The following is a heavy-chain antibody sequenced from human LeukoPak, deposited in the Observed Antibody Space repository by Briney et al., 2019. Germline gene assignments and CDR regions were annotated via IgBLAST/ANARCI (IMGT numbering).Heavy chain of an antibody. CDR2: IKQDGGEK. CDR1: GFTFSTYW. J-gene: IGHJ6*02. CDR3: ARPMSIATARNYYYGMDV. V-gene: IGHV3-7*01. Sequence: GGSLRLSCAASGFTFSTYWMSWVRQAPGKGLEWVANIKQDGGEKYYVDSVKGRFTISRDDAKNSLYLQMSSLRAEDTAVYYCARPMSIATARNYYYGMDVWGQGTMVTVSS. D-gene: IGHD6-13*01.